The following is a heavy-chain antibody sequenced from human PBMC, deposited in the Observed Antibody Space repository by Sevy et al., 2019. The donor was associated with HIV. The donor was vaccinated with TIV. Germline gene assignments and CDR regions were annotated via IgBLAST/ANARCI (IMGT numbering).Heavy chain of an antibody. CDR3: ARADYGDYSGEFDY. V-gene: IGHV3-30-3*01. CDR1: GITFSSHA. J-gene: IGHJ4*02. Sequence: GGSLRLSCAASGITFSSHAMHWVRQAPGKGLEWVTIISYAGSNKYYADSVKGRFTFSRDNSKNTLYLQMNSLRAEDTAVYYCARADYGDYSGEFDYWGQGTLVTVSS. D-gene: IGHD4-17*01. CDR2: ISYAGSNK.